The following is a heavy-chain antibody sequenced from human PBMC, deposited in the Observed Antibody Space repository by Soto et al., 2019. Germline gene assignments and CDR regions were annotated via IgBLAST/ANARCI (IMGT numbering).Heavy chain of an antibody. CDR2: ISYDGSNK. J-gene: IGHJ3*02. CDR3: ARRKGARPVDAFDI. CDR1: EGKCSSYG. D-gene: IGHD1-26*01. Sequence: SQRLPWGASEGKCSSYGGHRVRKTPDKGLERVAVISYDGSNKYYADSVKGRFTISRDNSKNTLYLQMNSLRAEDTAVYYCARRKGARPVDAFDIWGQGTMVTVSS. V-gene: IGHV3-30*03.